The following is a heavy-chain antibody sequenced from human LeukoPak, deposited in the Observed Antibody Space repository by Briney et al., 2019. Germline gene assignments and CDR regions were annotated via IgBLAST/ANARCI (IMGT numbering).Heavy chain of an antibody. J-gene: IGHJ4*02. V-gene: IGHV4-61*01. D-gene: IGHD6-13*01. CDR1: GGSISSSSYY. CDR3: ARDRPGGSSLDY. Sequence: NPSETLSLTCTVSGGSISSSSYYWSWIRQPPGKGLEWIGYIYYTGSTNYNPSLKSRVTISVDTSKNQFSLKLSSVTAADTAVYYCARDRPGGSSLDYWGQGTLVTVSS. CDR2: IYYTGST.